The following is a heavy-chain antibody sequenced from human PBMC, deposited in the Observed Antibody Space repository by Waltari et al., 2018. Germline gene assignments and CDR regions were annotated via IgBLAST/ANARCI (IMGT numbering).Heavy chain of an antibody. V-gene: IGHV3-23*04. D-gene: IGHD6-19*01. CDR3: AKPYIAVAGHDAFDI. CDR1: VCTFSIYA. J-gene: IGHJ3*02. CDR2: ISGSGGST. Sequence: VQLVESGGGLVQPGGSLRLSCAASVCTFSIYAMSLVRQAPGKGLEWVSAISGSGGSTYYADSVKGRFTISRDNSKNTLYLQMNSLRAEDTAVYYCAKPYIAVAGHDAFDIWGQGTMVTVSS.